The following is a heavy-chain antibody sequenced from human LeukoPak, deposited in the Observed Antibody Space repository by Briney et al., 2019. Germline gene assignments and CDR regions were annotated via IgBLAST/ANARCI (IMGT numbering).Heavy chain of an antibody. CDR2: IYYSGST. CDR3: ARLPYYYDSSGTSDY. D-gene: IGHD3-22*01. J-gene: IGHJ4*02. CDR1: GGSISSYY. V-gene: IGHV4-59*01. Sequence: KPSETLSLTCTVSGGSISSYYWSWIRQPPGKGLEWIRYIYYSGSTNYNPSLKSRVTISVDTSKNQFSLKLSSVTAADTAVYYCARLPYYYDSSGTSDYWGQGTLVTVSS.